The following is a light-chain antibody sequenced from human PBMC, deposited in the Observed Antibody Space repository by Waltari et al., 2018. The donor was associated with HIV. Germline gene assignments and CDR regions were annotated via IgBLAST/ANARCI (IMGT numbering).Light chain of an antibody. J-gene: IGLJ1*01. CDR1: RSNIRAGYD. CDR3: QSYDSGLSAYV. Sequence: QSVLTQPPSVSGAPGQRVTISCTGSRSNIRAGYDVHWFQQLPGTAPKLLIYGNTNRPSGVPDRFSGSKSGTSASLAITGLQAEDEADYYCQSYDSGLSAYVFGTGTKVTVL. CDR2: GNT. V-gene: IGLV1-40*01.